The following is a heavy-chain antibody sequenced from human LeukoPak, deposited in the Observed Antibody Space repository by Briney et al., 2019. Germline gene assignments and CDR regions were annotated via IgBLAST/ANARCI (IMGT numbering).Heavy chain of an antibody. V-gene: IGHV1-2*02. Sequence: ASVKVSCKASGYTFTDDYIHWVRQAPGQGLEWMGWINVNSGGTNYAQKFYARVTMTRDTSISTAYMELSRLRSDDTAVFYCARSPHILTGENFDFWGQGTLVTVSS. CDR2: INVNSGGT. CDR3: ARSPHILTGENFDF. D-gene: IGHD3-9*01. CDR1: GYTFTDDY. J-gene: IGHJ4*02.